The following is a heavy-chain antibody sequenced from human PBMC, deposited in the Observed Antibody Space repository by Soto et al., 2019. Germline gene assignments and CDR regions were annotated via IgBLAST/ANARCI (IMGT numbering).Heavy chain of an antibody. V-gene: IGHV1-24*01. CDR2: FDPEDGET. Sequence: ASVKVSCKVSVYTLTELSMHWVRQAPGKGLEWMGGFDPEDGETIYAQKFQGRVTMTEDTSTDTAYMELSSLRSEDTAVYYCATGGVYYDSSGYPIDYWGQGTLVTVSS. CDR3: ATGGVYYDSSGYPIDY. J-gene: IGHJ4*02. CDR1: VYTLTELS. D-gene: IGHD3-22*01.